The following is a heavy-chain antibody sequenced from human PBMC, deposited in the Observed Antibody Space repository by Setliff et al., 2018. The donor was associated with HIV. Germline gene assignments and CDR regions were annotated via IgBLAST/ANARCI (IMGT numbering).Heavy chain of an antibody. CDR2: ITPMFGTA. V-gene: IGHV1-69*13. Sequence: SVKVSCKASGGTFSSFGISWVRQAPGQGLEWMGGITPMFGTAKYAQKFQGRVTITADESTSTVYMEMSSLRSEDTAVYYCAASTEMVTFGCSYYYMDVCGKGTTVTVSS. CDR3: AASTEMVTFGCSYYYMDV. J-gene: IGHJ6*03. CDR1: GGTFSSFG. D-gene: IGHD3-16*01.